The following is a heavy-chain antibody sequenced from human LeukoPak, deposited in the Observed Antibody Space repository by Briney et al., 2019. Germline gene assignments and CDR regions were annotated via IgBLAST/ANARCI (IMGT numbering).Heavy chain of an antibody. J-gene: IGHJ4*02. CDR2: INPNSGGT. Sequence: GASVKVSCKASGYSFTGYYMHWVRQAPGQGLEWMGWINPNSGGTNYAQKFQGRVTMTRDTSISTAYMELSRLRSDDTAVYYCARGAIKRYCSGGSCYSDYWGQGTLVTVSS. D-gene: IGHD2-15*01. V-gene: IGHV1-2*02. CDR3: ARGAIKRYCSGGSCYSDY. CDR1: GYSFTGYY.